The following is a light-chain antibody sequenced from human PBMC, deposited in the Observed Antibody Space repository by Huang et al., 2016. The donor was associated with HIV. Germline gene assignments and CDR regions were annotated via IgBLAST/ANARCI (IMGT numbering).Light chain of an antibody. V-gene: IGKV1-NL1*01. CDR2: AAS. J-gene: IGKJ2*01. CDR3: QQYFTTPPWT. CDR1: QPISNA. Sequence: DIQMTQSPFSLSASIGDRVNITCRASQPISNALAWYQQKPGQAPKLLLYAASRLKSGVPSRFSGSGSGTTYTLTISSLRPEDFATYYCQQYFTTPPWTFGQGTKLEIK.